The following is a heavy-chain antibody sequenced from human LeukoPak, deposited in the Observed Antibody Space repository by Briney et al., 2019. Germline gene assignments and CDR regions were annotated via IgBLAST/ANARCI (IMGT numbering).Heavy chain of an antibody. CDR2: INPNSGGT. J-gene: IGHJ5*02. Sequence: GASVKVSCKASGYTFTGYYMHWVRQAPGQGLEWMGRINPNSGGTNYAQQFQGRVTMTRDTSISTAYMELSRLRSDDTAVYYCARDLLSRSGIAAAGYNWFDPWGQGTLVTVSS. D-gene: IGHD6-13*01. CDR1: GYTFTGYY. V-gene: IGHV1-2*06. CDR3: ARDLLSRSGIAAAGYNWFDP.